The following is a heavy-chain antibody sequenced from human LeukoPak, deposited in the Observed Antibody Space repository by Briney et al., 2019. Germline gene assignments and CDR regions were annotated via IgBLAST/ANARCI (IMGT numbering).Heavy chain of an antibody. J-gene: IGHJ6*02. CDR3: ARGSCTNGVCRRSYGMDV. V-gene: IGHV3-48*04. Sequence: TGGSLRLSCAASGFTFSNYNMNWVRQAPGKGLEWVSYITISSSTTYYADSVKGRFTISRDNAKNSLYLQMNSLRAEDTAVYYCARGSCTNGVCRRSYGMDVWGQGTTVTVSS. CDR1: GFTFSNYN. D-gene: IGHD2-8*01. CDR2: ITISSSTT.